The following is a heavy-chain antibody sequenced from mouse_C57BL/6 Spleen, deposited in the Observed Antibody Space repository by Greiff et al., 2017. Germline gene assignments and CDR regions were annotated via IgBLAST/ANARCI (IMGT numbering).Heavy chain of an antibody. CDR1: GYAFSSYW. CDR3: AYSKIPWYFDV. Sequence: QVQLKESGAELVKPGASVKISCKASGYAFSSYWMNWVKQRPGKGLEWIGQIYPGDGDTNYNGKFKGKATLTADKSSSTAYMQLSSLTSEDSAVYFCAYSKIPWYFDVWGTGTTVTVSS. D-gene: IGHD2-5*01. CDR2: IYPGDGDT. J-gene: IGHJ1*03. V-gene: IGHV1-80*01.